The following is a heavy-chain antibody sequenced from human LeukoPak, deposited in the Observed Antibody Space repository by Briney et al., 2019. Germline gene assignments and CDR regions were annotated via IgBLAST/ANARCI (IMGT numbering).Heavy chain of an antibody. Sequence: AGGSLRLSCAASGFTFSDYYMSWIRQAPGKGLEWVSYISSSSSYTNYADSVKGRFTISRDNAKNSLYLQMNSLRAEDTAVYYCARRVAGTLEHWGQGTLSPSPQ. CDR2: ISSSSSYT. CDR1: GFTFSDYY. D-gene: IGHD6-19*01. CDR3: ARRVAGTLEH. V-gene: IGHV3-11*06. J-gene: IGHJ1*01.